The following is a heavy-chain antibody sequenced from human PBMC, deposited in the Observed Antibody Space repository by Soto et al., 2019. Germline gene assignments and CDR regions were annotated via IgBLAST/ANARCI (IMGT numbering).Heavy chain of an antibody. CDR1: GGSFSGYY. CDR3: ATLNWGRPDY. CDR2: INHSGST. Sequence: SETLSLTCAVYGGSFSGYYWSWIRQPPGKGLEWIGEINHSGSTNYNPSLKSRVTISVDTSKNQFSLKLSSVTAADTAVYYCATLNWGRPDYWGQGTLVTVSS. D-gene: IGHD7-27*01. J-gene: IGHJ4*02. V-gene: IGHV4-34*01.